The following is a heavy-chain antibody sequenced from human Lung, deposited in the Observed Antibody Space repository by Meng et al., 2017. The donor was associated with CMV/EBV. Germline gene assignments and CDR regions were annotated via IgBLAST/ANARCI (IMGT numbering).Heavy chain of an antibody. V-gene: IGHV4-4*02. CDR3: LRRSGGSV. CDR2: IPHRGSS. Sequence: QVQLRESGPARVKPSETLALTSAVSGDAITNHNWWAWVRQPPGKGLEWIGEIPHRGSSAYNPSLKSRVSMSIDKSKNQFSLKLTSVTTADTAVYHCLRRSGGSVWGQGTLVTVSS. D-gene: IGHD3-10*01. CDR1: GDAITNHNW. J-gene: IGHJ1*01.